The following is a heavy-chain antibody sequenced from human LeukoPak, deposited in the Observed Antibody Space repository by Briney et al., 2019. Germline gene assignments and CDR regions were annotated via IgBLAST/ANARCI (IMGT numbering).Heavy chain of an antibody. CDR1: GGSISSSSYY. CDR2: IYYSGST. V-gene: IGHV4-39*07. CDR3: ARLTVPLRFDP. D-gene: IGHD2-2*01. Sequence: SETLSLTCTVSGGSISSSSYYWGWIRQPPGKGLEWIGSIYYSGSTYYNPSLKSRVTISVDASKNQFSLKLSSVTAADTAVYYCARLTVPLRFDPWGQGTLVTVSS. J-gene: IGHJ5*02.